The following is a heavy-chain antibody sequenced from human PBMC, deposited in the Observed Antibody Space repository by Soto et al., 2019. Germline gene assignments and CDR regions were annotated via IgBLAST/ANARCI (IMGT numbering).Heavy chain of an antibody. Sequence: QVQLVQSGAEVKKPGASVKVSCKASGYTFTSYGISWVRQAPGQGLEWMGWISAYNGNTNYAQKLQGRVTMTTDTSTNTGYMELSSLGSDDTAVYYCARMAYRGSYFVCGGGVFDPWGQGTLVTFSS. CDR2: ISAYNGNT. CDR1: GYTFTSYG. CDR3: ARMAYRGSYFVCGGGVFDP. J-gene: IGHJ5*02. D-gene: IGHD1-26*01. V-gene: IGHV1-18*01.